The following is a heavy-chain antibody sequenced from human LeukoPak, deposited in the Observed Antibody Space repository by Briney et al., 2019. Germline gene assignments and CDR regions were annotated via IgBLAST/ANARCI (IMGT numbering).Heavy chain of an antibody. D-gene: IGHD3-10*01. CDR3: ARGYYYGSGSGMDV. J-gene: IGHJ6*02. CDR1: GFTFSSYS. CDR2: ISSSGSSI. Sequence: TGGSLRLSCAASGFTFSSYSVNWVRQAPGKGLEWISYISSSGSSIDYADSVKGRFTISRDNAKNSLYLQMNSLRDEDTAVYFCARGYYYGSGSGMDVWGQGTTVTVSS. V-gene: IGHV3-48*02.